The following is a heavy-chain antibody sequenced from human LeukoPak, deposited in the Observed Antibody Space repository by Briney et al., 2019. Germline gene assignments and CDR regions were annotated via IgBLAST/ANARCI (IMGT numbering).Heavy chain of an antibody. V-gene: IGHV1-2*02. D-gene: IGHD2-2*01. J-gene: IGHJ4*02. CDR3: ARDLGIYCASTSCPSDY. Sequence: ASVKVSCKTSGYRFTDYFMHWVRQAPGQGLEWMGWINPNSGGTNYAQKFQGRVTMTRDKSISTAYMELNRLRSDDTAVYSCARDLGIYCASTSCPSDYWGQGTLVTVSS. CDR1: GYRFTDYF. CDR2: INPNSGGT.